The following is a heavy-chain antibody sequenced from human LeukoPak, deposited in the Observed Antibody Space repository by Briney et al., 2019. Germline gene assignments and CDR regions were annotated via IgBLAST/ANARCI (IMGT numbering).Heavy chain of an antibody. CDR1: GFTVSSNS. CDR3: GRLKRSGYIIDL. D-gene: IGHD3-16*02. V-gene: IGHV3-53*01. J-gene: IGHJ4*02. Sequence: GGSLRLSCAVSGFTVSSNSMSWVRQAPGKGLEWVSVINSGGNTSYGDPVKGRLTISRDNSKNTLYLQLYSLRAEDTAVYYCGRLKRSGYIIDLWGQGTLVIVSS. CDR2: INSGGNT.